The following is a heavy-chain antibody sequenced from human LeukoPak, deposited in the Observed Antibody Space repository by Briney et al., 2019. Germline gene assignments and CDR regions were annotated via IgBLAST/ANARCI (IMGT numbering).Heavy chain of an antibody. J-gene: IGHJ6*04. CDR1: GFTFSSYS. CDR3: AGTYGSGSYYYYGMDV. D-gene: IGHD3-10*01. CDR2: ISSSSSYI. Sequence: GGSLRLSCAASGFTFSSYSMNWVRQAPGKGLEWVSSISSSSSYIYYADSVKGRFTISRDNAKNSLYLQMNSLRAEDTAVYYCAGTYGSGSYYYYGMDVWGKGTTVTVSS. V-gene: IGHV3-21*01.